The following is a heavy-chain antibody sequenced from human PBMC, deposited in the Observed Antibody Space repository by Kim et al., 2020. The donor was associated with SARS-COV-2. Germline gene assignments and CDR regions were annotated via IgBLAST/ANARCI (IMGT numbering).Heavy chain of an antibody. J-gene: IGHJ6*02. V-gene: IGHV1-18*01. Sequence: ASVKVSCKASGYTFTSYGISWVRQAPGQGLEWMGWISAYNGNTNYAQKLQGRVTMTTDTSTSTAYMELRSLRSDDTAVYYCARVGYSSSERPWMGMDVWGQGTTVTVSS. CDR3: ARVGYSSSERPWMGMDV. CDR2: ISAYNGNT. D-gene: IGHD6-13*01. CDR1: GYTFTSYG.